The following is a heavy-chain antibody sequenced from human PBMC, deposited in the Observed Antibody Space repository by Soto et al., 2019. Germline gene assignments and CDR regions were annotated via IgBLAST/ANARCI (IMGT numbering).Heavy chain of an antibody. CDR3: ARHQNGNWALDY. D-gene: IGHD7-27*01. CDR2: IYPGDSDI. CDR1: GYIFTNYW. V-gene: IGHV5-51*01. J-gene: IGHJ4*02. Sequence: GESLKISCKGSGYIFTNYWIAWVRQTPGRGLEWMGIIYPGDSDIRYSPSFEGQVTISADKSISTAYLQWTSLQASDTAMYYCARHQNGNWALDYWGQGTLVTVSS.